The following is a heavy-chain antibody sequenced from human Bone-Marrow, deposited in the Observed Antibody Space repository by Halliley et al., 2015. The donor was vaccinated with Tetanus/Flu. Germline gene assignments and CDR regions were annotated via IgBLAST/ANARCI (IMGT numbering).Heavy chain of an antibody. Sequence: TLSLTCTVSGGSIKSGGFYLSWVRPPPGEGPEWVGFIYYSGSTYYNPSLKSLVTISVDTSKNRFSLKLTSVTAADTAVYYCARGNYYYGSGAHFDYWGQGTLVTVSS. CDR1: GGSIKSGGFY. J-gene: IGHJ4*02. CDR3: ARGNYYYGSGAHFDY. D-gene: IGHD3-10*01. V-gene: IGHV4-31*01. CDR2: IYYSGST.